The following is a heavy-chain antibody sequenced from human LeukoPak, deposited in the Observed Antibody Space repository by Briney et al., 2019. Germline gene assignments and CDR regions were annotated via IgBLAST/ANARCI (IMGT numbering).Heavy chain of an antibody. D-gene: IGHD1-7*01. V-gene: IGHV3-21*01. CDR3: AREGYRLELPFDY. CDR1: GFTFSYYG. CDR2: ISGSGGST. J-gene: IGHJ4*02. Sequence: GGSLRLSCAASGFTFSYYGMHWVRQAPGKGLEWVSAISGSGGSTYYADSVKGRFTISRDNAKNSLYLQMNSLRAEDTAVYYCAREGYRLELPFDYWGQGTLVTVSS.